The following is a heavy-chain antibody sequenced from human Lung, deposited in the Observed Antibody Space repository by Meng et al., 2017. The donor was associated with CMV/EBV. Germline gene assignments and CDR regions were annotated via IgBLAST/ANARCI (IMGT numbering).Heavy chain of an antibody. J-gene: IGHJ6*02. CDR3: AREEYSSSSQAGQYYYYYYGMDV. D-gene: IGHD6-6*01. Sequence: SCAASGFTFDDYGMSWVRQAPGKGLEWVSGINWNGGSTGYADSVKGRFTISRDNAKNSLYLQMNSLRAEDTALYYCAREEYSSSSQAGQYYYYYYGMDVXGQGTTVTVSS. CDR2: INWNGGST. CDR1: GFTFDDYG. V-gene: IGHV3-20*04.